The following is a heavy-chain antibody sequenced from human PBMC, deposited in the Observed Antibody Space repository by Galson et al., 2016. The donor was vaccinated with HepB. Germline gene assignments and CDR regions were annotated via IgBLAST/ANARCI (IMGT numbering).Heavy chain of an antibody. V-gene: IGHV3-49*03. CDR1: GFTFGDYA. D-gene: IGHD1-26*01. J-gene: IGHJ4*02. Sequence: SLRLSCAASGFTFGDYAMSWFRQAPGKGLEWVSFIRSKAYGETTRYAASGEVRFTISRDDSDNFVYLHMNSLKRQDTALYYCAKNRGGSFYRVPDFWGQGTLVTVSS. CDR3: AKNRGGSFYRVPDF. CDR2: IRSKAYGETT.